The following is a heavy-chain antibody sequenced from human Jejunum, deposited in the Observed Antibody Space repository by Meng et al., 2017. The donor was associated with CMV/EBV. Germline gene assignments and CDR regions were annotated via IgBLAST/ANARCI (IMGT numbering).Heavy chain of an antibody. CDR1: GFSFSSYE. Sequence: SCDGSGFSFSSYEFDWVRQAPGKGLEWVANIKQDGSEKYYVDSVKGRFTISRDNAKNSLFLQMNSLRAEDTAMYYCARNARGSGYWGQGTLVTVSS. CDR3: ARNARGSGY. V-gene: IGHV3-7*01. J-gene: IGHJ4*02. CDR2: IKQDGSEK. D-gene: IGHD3-10*01.